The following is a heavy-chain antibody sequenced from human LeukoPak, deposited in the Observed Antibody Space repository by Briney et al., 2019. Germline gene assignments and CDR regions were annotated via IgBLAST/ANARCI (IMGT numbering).Heavy chain of an antibody. CDR2: ISSSSSTI. Sequence: GSLRLSCAASGFTFSTYSMNWVRQAPGKGLEWVSYISSSSSTIYYADSVKGRFTISRDNAKNSLYLQMNSLRDEDTAVYYCARDRGSGSFPNWFDPWGQGTLVTVSS. D-gene: IGHD3-10*01. CDR3: ARDRGSGSFPNWFDP. CDR1: GFTFSTYS. J-gene: IGHJ5*02. V-gene: IGHV3-48*02.